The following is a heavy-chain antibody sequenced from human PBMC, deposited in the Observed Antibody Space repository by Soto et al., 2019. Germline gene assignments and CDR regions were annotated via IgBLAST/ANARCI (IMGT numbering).Heavy chain of an antibody. D-gene: IGHD3-3*01. V-gene: IGHV1-8*01. CDR3: ARGTKCRYYDFWSGYYPPMAFDI. J-gene: IGHJ3*02. CDR2: MNPNSGNT. Sequence: ASVKVSCKASGYTFTSYDINWVRQATGQGLEWMGWMNPNSGNTGYAQKFQGRVTMTRNTSIITAYMELSSLRSEDTAVYYCARGTKCRYYDFWSGYYPPMAFDIWGQGTMVTVSS. CDR1: GYTFTSYD.